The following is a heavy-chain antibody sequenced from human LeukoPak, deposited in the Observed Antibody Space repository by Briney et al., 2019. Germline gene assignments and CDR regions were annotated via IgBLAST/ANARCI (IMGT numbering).Heavy chain of an antibody. CDR3: AKWGDYDVLTGYYVSDY. Sequence: GGSLRLSCAASGFTFSNHAMSWVRQAPGKRLDWVSAITGSGGNTYYADSVKGRFTISRDNSKNTLYLQMNSLRAEDTAVYYCAKWGDYDVLTGYYVSDYWGQGALVTVSS. D-gene: IGHD3-9*01. V-gene: IGHV3-23*01. CDR1: GFTFSNHA. J-gene: IGHJ4*02. CDR2: ITGSGGNT.